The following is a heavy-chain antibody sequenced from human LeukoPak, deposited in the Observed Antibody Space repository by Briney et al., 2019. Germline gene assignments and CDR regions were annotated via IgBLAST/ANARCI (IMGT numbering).Heavy chain of an antibody. CDR1: GFTFSSYA. CDR3: ARDSFDY. J-gene: IGHJ4*02. Sequence: GGSLRLSCAASGFTFSSYAMSWVRQAPGKGLEWVAAIWYDGSNKYYADSVKGRFTISRDNSKNTLYLQMNSLRAEDTAVYYCARDSFDYWGQGTLVTVSS. V-gene: IGHV3-30*04. CDR2: IWYDGSNK.